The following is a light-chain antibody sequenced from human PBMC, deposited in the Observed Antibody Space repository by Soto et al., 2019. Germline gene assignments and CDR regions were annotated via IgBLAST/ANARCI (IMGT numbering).Light chain of an antibody. Sequence: QSALTQPASVSGSPGQSITISCTGTSSDVGGYNYVSWYQQHPGQAPKLMIYEVSNRPSGVSNRFSGSKSGNTASLTISGLQAEDESDYYCSSYTSSSTQVFGTGTKLIVL. CDR3: SSYTSSSTQV. CDR1: SSDVGGYNY. V-gene: IGLV2-14*01. J-gene: IGLJ1*01. CDR2: EVS.